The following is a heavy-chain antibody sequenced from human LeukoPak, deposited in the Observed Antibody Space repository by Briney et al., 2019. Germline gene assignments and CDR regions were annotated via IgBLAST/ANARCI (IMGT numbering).Heavy chain of an antibody. CDR2: IIPIFGTA. J-gene: IGHJ6*03. D-gene: IGHD5-24*01. CDR3: ARDLGRWLQQGYYYYYMDV. Sequence: SVKVSCKASGGTFSSYAISWVRQAPGQGLEWMGGIIPIFGTANYAQKFQGRVTITADESTSTAYMELSSLRSEDTAVYYCARDLGRWLQQGYYYYYMDVWGKGTTVTISS. V-gene: IGHV1-69*01. CDR1: GGTFSSYA.